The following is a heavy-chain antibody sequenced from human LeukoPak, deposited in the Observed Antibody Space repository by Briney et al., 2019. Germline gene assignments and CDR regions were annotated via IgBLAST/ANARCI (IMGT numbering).Heavy chain of an antibody. J-gene: IGHJ4*02. D-gene: IGHD6-19*01. CDR2: IYYSGST. Sequence: SETLSLAXTVSGGSISSYYWSWIRQPPGKGLEWIGYIYYSGSTNYNPSLKSRVTISVDTSKNQFSLKLSSVTAADTAVYYCARGTAVAGPFDYWGQGTLVTVSS. CDR3: ARGTAVAGPFDY. CDR1: GGSISSYY. V-gene: IGHV4-59*01.